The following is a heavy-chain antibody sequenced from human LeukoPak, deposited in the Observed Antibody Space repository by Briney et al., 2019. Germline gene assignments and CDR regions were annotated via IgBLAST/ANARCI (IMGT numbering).Heavy chain of an antibody. Sequence: PGGSLRLSCAASGFNLTNAWMNWVRQAPGKGLEWVGRIKSKTDAGTTDYAAPVKGRFTISRDDSKNTLYVQMNSLKTEDEPVYHCTTVDEETSMAPIQGAFDIWAQGTMVTVSS. J-gene: IGHJ3*02. V-gene: IGHV3-15*01. CDR2: IKSKTDAGTT. CDR1: GFNLTNAW. D-gene: IGHD5-18*01. CDR3: TTVDEETSMAPIQGAFDI.